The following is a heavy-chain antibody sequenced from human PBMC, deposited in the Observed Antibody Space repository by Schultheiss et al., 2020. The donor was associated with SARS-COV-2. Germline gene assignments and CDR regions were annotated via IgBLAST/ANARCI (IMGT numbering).Heavy chain of an antibody. V-gene: IGHV3-11*05. J-gene: IGHJ5*02. CDR2: ISSSSSYT. Sequence: LSLTCTVSGGSISSYYWSWIRQPPGKGLEWVSYISSSSSYTNYADSVKGRFTISRDNAKNSLYLQMNSLRAEDTAVYYCAKGGIAARRFDPWGQGTLVTVSS. D-gene: IGHD6-6*01. CDR3: AKGGIAARRFDP. CDR1: GGSISSYY.